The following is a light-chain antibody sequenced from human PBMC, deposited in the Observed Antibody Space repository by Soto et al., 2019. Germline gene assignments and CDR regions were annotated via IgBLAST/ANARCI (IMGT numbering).Light chain of an antibody. V-gene: IGKV1-39*01. CDR1: QSISTF. CDR2: AAS. J-gene: IGKJ1*01. Sequence: DIQMTQSPSSLSASVGDRVSVTCRASQSISTFLNWYQQRPGEAPKLRIYAASSLQSGVPSRFSGSGSGADFTLTIGSLQPEDFATYYCQQSYTTPRTFGQGTKVEVK. CDR3: QQSYTTPRT.